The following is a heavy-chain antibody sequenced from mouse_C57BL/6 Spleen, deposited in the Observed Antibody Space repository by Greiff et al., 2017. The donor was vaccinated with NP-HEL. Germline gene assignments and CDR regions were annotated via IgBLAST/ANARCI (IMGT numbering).Heavy chain of an antibody. CDR2: IYPGDGDT. D-gene: IGHD1-1*01. CDR3: ARSGLNYYGSSYDAMDY. V-gene: IGHV1-80*01. Sequence: VQRVESGAELVKPGASVKISCKASGYAFSSYWMNWVKQRPGKGLEWIGQIYPGDGDTNYNGKFKGKATLTADKSSSTAYMQLSSLTSEDSAVYFCARSGLNYYGSSYDAMDYWGQGTSVTVSS. J-gene: IGHJ4*01. CDR1: GYAFSSYW.